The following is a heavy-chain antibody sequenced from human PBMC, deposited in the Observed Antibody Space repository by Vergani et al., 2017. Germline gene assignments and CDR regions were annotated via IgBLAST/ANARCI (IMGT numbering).Heavy chain of an antibody. Sequence: QVQLVQSGAEVKKPGASVKVSCKASGYTFTSYGISWVRQAPGQGLEWMRWISAYNGNTNYAQKLQGRVTMTTDTSTSTAYMELRSLRSDDTAVYYCARDRGWDDIVVVVADNWFDPWGQGTLVTVSS. D-gene: IGHD2-15*01. J-gene: IGHJ5*02. CDR1: GYTFTSYG. CDR3: ARDRGWDDIVVVVADNWFDP. V-gene: IGHV1-18*01. CDR2: ISAYNGNT.